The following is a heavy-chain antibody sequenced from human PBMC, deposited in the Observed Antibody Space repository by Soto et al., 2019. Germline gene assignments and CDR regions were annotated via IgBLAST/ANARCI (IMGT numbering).Heavy chain of an antibody. J-gene: IGHJ6*02. D-gene: IGHD2-21*02. CDR2: MYNTGST. Sequence: VRLQESGPGLVKPSETLSLTCTVSGGSISSYWWSWIRQTSGKGLEWIGYMYNTGSTIYNPSLKSRVTISVDTSKNQFSLKLNSVTAADTAVYYCARDLWGYCGADCYPLDVWGQGTTVTVSS. CDR1: GGSISSYW. CDR3: ARDLWGYCGADCYPLDV. V-gene: IGHV4-59*01.